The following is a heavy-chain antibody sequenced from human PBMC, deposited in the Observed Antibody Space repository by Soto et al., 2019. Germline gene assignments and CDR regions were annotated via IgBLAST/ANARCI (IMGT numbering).Heavy chain of an antibody. CDR3: ARPRGGYLGAFDI. CDR1: GGSISSSSGY. CDR2: IYYSGTT. Sequence: QLQLQESGPGLVKPSETLSLTCTVSGGSISSSSGYWGWIHQPPGKGLEWIGSIYYSGTTYYNPSLKSRVTISVDTSKNHFSLKLSSVTAADTAVYYCARPRGGYLGAFDIWGQGTMVTVSS. D-gene: IGHD3-16*01. V-gene: IGHV4-39*01. J-gene: IGHJ3*02.